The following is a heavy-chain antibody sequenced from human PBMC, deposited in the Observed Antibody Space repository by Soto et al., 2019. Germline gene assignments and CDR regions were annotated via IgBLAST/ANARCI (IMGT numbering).Heavy chain of an antibody. CDR2: INPGNSDT. V-gene: IGHV5-51*01. CDR1: GFIFSRYK. Sequence: GESLKISCEGSGFIFSRYKIGCVRQMPGKGLEWMGIINPGNSDTTYSPSFQGQVTISADKSISTAYLQWSSLKASDTAMYYCARRLFGVGHWFDPWGQGTLVTVSS. D-gene: IGHD3-3*01. CDR3: ARRLFGVGHWFDP. J-gene: IGHJ5*02.